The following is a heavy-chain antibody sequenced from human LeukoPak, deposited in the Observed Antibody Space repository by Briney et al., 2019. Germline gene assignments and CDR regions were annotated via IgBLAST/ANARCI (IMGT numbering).Heavy chain of an antibody. V-gene: IGHV4-59*01. CDR2: VSYSGTT. CDR3: ARFRSAVAGTYNYYYLDV. D-gene: IGHD6-19*01. Sequence: SETLSLTCTVSDGSISSYYWSWIRLPPGKGLEYIGYVSYSGTTNYNPSLKSRLTISLDTSKNQISLRLSSVTAADTAVYYCARFRSAVAGTYNYYYLDVWAKGPRSPSP. CDR1: DGSISSYY. J-gene: IGHJ6*03.